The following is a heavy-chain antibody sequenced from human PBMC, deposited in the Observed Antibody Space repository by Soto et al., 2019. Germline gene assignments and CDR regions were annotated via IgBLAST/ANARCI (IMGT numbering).Heavy chain of an antibody. Sequence: QITLKESGPTLVKPTQTLTVACSVSGLSVSTYGAGVAWIRQPPGKALEWLGIIYWDDAKRYSPLLQTRLTXPXEXPNXQVVLTLTRVDPVDTATYYCAHRSRAHNGYGLFDNWGQGTLVTVSS. V-gene: IGHV2-5*02. D-gene: IGHD5-12*01. CDR2: IYWDDAK. CDR1: GLSVSTYGAG. CDR3: AHRSRAHNGYGLFDN. J-gene: IGHJ4*02.